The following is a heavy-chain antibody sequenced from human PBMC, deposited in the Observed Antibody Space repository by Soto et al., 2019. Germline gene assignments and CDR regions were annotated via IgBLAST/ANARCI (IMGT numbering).Heavy chain of an antibody. CDR2: IYYSGST. CDR3: ARYYRD. J-gene: IGHJ4*02. V-gene: IGHV4-61*01. Sequence: QVQLQESGPGLVKPSETLSLTCTVSGGSVSSGSYYWSWIRQPPGKGLEWIGYIYYSGSTNYNPSLKSRVTFSVDTSKNQFSLKLSSLTAADTAVYYCARYYRDWGQGTLVTVSS. D-gene: IGHD3-10*01. CDR1: GGSVSSGSYY.